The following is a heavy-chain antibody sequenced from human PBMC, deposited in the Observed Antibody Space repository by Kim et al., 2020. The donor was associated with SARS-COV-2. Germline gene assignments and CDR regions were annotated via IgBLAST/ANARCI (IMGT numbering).Heavy chain of an antibody. CDR1: GFTFGDYA. CDR2: IRSKAYGGTT. CDR3: TTTIKRGYSYGKDY. D-gene: IGHD5-18*01. Sequence: GGSLRLSCTASGFTFGDYAMSWVRQAPGKGLEWVGFIRSKAYGGTTEYAASVKGRFTISRDDSKSIAYLQMNSLKTEDTAVYYCTTTIKRGYSYGKDYWGQGTLVTVSS. J-gene: IGHJ4*02. V-gene: IGHV3-49*04.